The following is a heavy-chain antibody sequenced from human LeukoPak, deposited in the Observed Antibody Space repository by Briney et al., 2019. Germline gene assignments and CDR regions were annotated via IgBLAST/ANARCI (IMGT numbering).Heavy chain of an antibody. CDR3: AREDHARYGDYTRRAFDI. V-gene: IGHV3-23*01. J-gene: IGHJ3*02. Sequence: GGSLRLSCAASGFTFRSYAVTWVRQAPGKVLEWVSSISGSGDSTYYSDSVKGRFTISRDNSKNTLYLQMNSLRAEDTAVYYCAREDHARYGDYTRRAFDIWGQGTMVTVSS. CDR2: ISGSGDST. CDR1: GFTFRSYA. D-gene: IGHD4-17*01.